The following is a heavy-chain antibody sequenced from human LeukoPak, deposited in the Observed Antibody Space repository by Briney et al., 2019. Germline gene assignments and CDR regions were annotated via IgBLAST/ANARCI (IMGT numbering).Heavy chain of an antibody. D-gene: IGHD6-13*01. CDR3: ASVGIAAAGTSYYYYGMDV. Sequence: ASVKVSCKASGYTFTSYYMHWVRQATGQGLEWMGWMNPSSGNTGYAQKFQGRVTMTRNTSISTAYMELSSLRSEDTAVYYCASVGIAAAGTSYYYYGMDVWGQGTTVTVSS. V-gene: IGHV1-8*02. CDR1: GYTFTSYY. CDR2: MNPSSGNT. J-gene: IGHJ6*02.